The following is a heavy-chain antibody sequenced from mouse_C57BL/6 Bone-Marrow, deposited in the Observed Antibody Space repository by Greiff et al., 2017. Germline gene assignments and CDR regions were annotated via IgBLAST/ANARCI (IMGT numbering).Heavy chain of an antibody. V-gene: IGHV1-50*01. CDR3: ARVEYYGGSYEFAY. J-gene: IGHJ3*01. D-gene: IGHD1-1*01. CDR1: GYTFTTYW. Sequence: QVHVQQPGAELVKPGASVKLSCKASGYTFTTYWLQWLKQRPGQGLEWIGEIDPSDGYTNYNQKFKGKATSTVDTSSSTAYMQLSSLTSEDSAVYYCARVEYYGGSYEFAYWGQGTLVTVSA. CDR2: IDPSDGYT.